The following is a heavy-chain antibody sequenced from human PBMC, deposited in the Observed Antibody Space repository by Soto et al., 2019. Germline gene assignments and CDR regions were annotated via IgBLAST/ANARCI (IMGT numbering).Heavy chain of an antibody. CDR3: ARDLRYCSSTSCSNWFDP. D-gene: IGHD2-2*01. CDR1: GGSVSSGGYY. CDR2: INYSGST. Sequence: SETLSLTCTVSGGSVSSGGYYWSWIRQYPGKGLEWIGYINYSGSTYYNPSLKSRITISVDTSKNQFSLKLSFVTAADTAVYYCARDLRYCSSTSCSNWFDPWGQGTLVTVSS. J-gene: IGHJ5*02. V-gene: IGHV4-31*03.